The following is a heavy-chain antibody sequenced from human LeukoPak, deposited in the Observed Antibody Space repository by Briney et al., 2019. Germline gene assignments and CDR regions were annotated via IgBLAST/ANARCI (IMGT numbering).Heavy chain of an antibody. V-gene: IGHV4-59*01. CDR3: ASYDGTTYSFDY. Sequence: SETLSLTCTVSGGSISSYYWSWIRQPPGKGLEWIAYIYYSGNTNYNPSLKNRVTMSVDTSKNQFSLKLSSVTAADTAVYYCASYDGTTYSFDYWGQGTLVTVSS. CDR1: GGSISSYY. CDR2: IYYSGNT. D-gene: IGHD1-7*01. J-gene: IGHJ4*02.